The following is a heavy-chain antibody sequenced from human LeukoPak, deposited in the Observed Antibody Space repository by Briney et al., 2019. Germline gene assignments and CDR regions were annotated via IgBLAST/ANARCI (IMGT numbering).Heavy chain of an antibody. V-gene: IGHV3-30*02. CDR1: GFTFSSYG. J-gene: IGHJ4*02. CDR3: AKDTQYSSSWYVGYFDY. CDR2: IRYDGSNK. Sequence: GGSLRLSCAASGFTFSSYGMHWVRQAPGKGLEWVAFIRYDGSNKYYADSVKGRFTISRDNSKNTLYLQMNSLRAEDTAVYYCAKDTQYSSSWYVGYFDYWGQGTLVTVSS. D-gene: IGHD6-13*01.